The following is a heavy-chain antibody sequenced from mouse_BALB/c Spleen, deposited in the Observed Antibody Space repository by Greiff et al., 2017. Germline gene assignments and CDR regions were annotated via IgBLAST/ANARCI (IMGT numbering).Heavy chain of an antibody. Sequence: EVQLQESGPGLVKPSQSLSLTCSVTGYSITSGYYWNWIRQFPGNQLEWMGYISYDGSNNYNPSLKNRISITRDTSKNQFFLKLHSVTTEDTATYYCARESFYGSSYGYWGQGTTLTVSS. D-gene: IGHD1-1*01. CDR1: GYSITSGYY. J-gene: IGHJ2*01. V-gene: IGHV3-6*02. CDR3: ARESFYGSSYGY. CDR2: ISYDGSN.